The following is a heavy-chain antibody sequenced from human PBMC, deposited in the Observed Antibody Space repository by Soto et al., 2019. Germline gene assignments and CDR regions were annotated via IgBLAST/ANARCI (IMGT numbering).Heavy chain of an antibody. Sequence: TLSLTCAISGDSVSRNSATWNWIRQSPSRGLEWLGRTYYRSRWNNEYAVSVKSRININADTSKNQFSLQLNSVTPEDTAVYYCARDARPLGWFDPWGPGTLVTVSS. CDR2: TYYRSRWNN. V-gene: IGHV6-1*01. J-gene: IGHJ5*02. CDR1: GDSVSRNSAT. CDR3: ARDARPLGWFDP. D-gene: IGHD3-10*01.